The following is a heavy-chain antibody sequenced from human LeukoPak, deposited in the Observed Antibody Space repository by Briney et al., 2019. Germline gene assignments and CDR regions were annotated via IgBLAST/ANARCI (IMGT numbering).Heavy chain of an antibody. D-gene: IGHD4-17*01. CDR2: IYPGDSDT. CDR1: GYSFTSYW. V-gene: IGHV5-51*01. CDR3: AREGATVTTLYYFDY. Sequence: GESLKISCKGPGYSFTSYWIGWVRQMPGRGLEWMGIIYPGDSDTRYSPSFQGQVTISADKSISTAYLQWSSLKASDTAMYYCAREGATVTTLYYFDYWGQGTLVTVSS. J-gene: IGHJ4*02.